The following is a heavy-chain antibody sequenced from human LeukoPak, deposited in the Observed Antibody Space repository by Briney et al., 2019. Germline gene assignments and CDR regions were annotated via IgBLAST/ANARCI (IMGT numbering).Heavy chain of an antibody. J-gene: IGHJ6*02. Sequence: GGSLRLSCAASGFTFSSYAMSWVRQAPGKGLEWVSAISGSGGSTYYADSVKGRFTISRDNSKNTLYLQMNSLRAEDTAVYYCAKDYYDSSGFYYYYYYGMDVWGQGTTVTVSS. D-gene: IGHD3-22*01. V-gene: IGHV3-23*01. CDR2: ISGSGGST. CDR3: AKDYYDSSGFYYYYYYGMDV. CDR1: GFTFSSYA.